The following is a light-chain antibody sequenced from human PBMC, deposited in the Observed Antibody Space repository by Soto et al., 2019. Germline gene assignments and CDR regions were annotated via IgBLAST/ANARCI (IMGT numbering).Light chain of an antibody. Sequence: QSVLTQPPSASGSPGQSVTISCTGTSSDVGGYNYVSWYQQHPGKAPKLMIYEIIKRPSGVPDRFSGSKSGNTASLTVSGLQAEDEADYYCSSYAGSSNFVFGTGTKAPS. CDR3: SSYAGSSNFV. CDR1: SSDVGGYNY. V-gene: IGLV2-8*01. CDR2: EII. J-gene: IGLJ1*01.